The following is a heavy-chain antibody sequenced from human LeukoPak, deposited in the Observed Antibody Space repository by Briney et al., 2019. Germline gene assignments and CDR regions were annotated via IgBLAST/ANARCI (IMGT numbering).Heavy chain of an antibody. Sequence: SVKVSCKASGGTFSSYAISWVRQAPGQGLEWMGGIIPIFGTANYAQKFQGRVTITADESTSTAYMELSSLRSEDTAVYYCARATNYYDSSGYFNYWGQGTLVTVSS. CDR3: ARATNYYDSSGYFNY. V-gene: IGHV1-69*13. D-gene: IGHD3-22*01. J-gene: IGHJ4*02. CDR2: IIPIFGTA. CDR1: GGTFSSYA.